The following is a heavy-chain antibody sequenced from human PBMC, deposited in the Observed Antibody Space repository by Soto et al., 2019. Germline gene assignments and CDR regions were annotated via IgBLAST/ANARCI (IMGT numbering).Heavy chain of an antibody. Sequence: PGGSLRLSCAASGFTFSSYGMHWVRQAPGKGLEWVAVIWYDGSNKYYADSVKGRFTISRDNSKNTLYLQMNSLRAEDTAVYYCAKDQYSGYDGTRNQDYWGQGTLVTVSS. J-gene: IGHJ4*02. CDR2: IWYDGSNK. CDR3: AKDQYSGYDGTRNQDY. CDR1: GFTFSSYG. V-gene: IGHV3-30*02. D-gene: IGHD5-12*01.